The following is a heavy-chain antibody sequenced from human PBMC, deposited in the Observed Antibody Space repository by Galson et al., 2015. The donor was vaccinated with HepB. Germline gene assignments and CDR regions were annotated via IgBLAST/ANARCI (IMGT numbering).Heavy chain of an antibody. CDR1: GFSFSTSGVG. Sequence: PALVKPTQTLTLTCTFSGFSFSTSGVGVGWIRQPPGKALEWLALIYWDDDKRYSPSLKSRLTITKDTSKNQVVLTMTNMDPVDTATYYCAHRLGAGYMDVWGKGTTVTVSS. V-gene: IGHV2-5*02. CDR3: AHRLGAGYMDV. J-gene: IGHJ6*03. CDR2: IYWDDDK.